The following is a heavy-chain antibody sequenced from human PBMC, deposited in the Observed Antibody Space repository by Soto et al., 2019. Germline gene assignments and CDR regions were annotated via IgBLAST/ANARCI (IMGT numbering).Heavy chain of an antibody. J-gene: IGHJ6*02. CDR1: GGSISSSSYY. CDR2: IYYSGRP. Sequence: SETLSLTCTVSGGSISSSSYYWGWIRQPPGKGLEWIGSIYYSGRPNYNTSLKSRVTISVDTSKNQFSLKLSSVTAADTAVYYCARGREITMVRGVIPPVGYYYYGMDVWGQGTTVTVSS. CDR3: ARGREITMVRGVIPPVGYYYYGMDV. V-gene: IGHV4-39*07. D-gene: IGHD3-10*01.